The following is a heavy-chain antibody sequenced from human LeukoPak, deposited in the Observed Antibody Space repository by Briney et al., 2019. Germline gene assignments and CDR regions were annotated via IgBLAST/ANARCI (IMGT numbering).Heavy chain of an antibody. J-gene: IGHJ5*02. V-gene: IGHV1-69*08. Sequence: SVKVSCKTSGGTFLSHTFSWVRQAPGQGLAWMGKITPVINTANYAQTFQGRVSIYADKSTTTVYMDLSALRPDDTAVYYCARVNLRGSNYNWFDPWGQGTLVTVAS. CDR1: GGTFLSHT. CDR3: ARVNLRGSNYNWFDP. D-gene: IGHD1-26*01. CDR2: ITPVINTA.